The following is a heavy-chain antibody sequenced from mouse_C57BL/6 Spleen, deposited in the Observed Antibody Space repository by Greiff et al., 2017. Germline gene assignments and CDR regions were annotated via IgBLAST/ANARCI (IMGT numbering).Heavy chain of an antibody. CDR3: ARSDYYWYFDV. CDR1: GYTFTSYW. D-gene: IGHD2-4*01. V-gene: IGHV1-64*01. Sequence: VQLQQPGAELVKPGASVKLSCKASGYTFTSYWIHWVKQRPGQGLEWIGMIHPNSGSTNYNEKFKSKATLTVDKSSSTAYMQLSSLTSEDSAVYYCARSDYYWYFDVWGTGTTVTVSS. CDR2: IHPNSGST. J-gene: IGHJ1*03.